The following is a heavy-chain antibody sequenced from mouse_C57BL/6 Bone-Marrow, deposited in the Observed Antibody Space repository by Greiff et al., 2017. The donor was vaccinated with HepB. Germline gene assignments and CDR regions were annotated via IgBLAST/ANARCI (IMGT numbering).Heavy chain of an antibody. J-gene: IGHJ2*01. CDR2: ISDGGSYT. CDR3: ARDDFDY. V-gene: IGHV5-4*01. CDR1: GFTFSSYA. Sequence: EVKLVESGGGLVKPGGSLKLSCAASGFTFSSYAMSWVRQTPEKRLEWVATISDGGSYTYYPDNVKGRFTISRDNAKKNLYLQMSHLKSEDTAMYYCARDDFDYWGQGTTLTVST.